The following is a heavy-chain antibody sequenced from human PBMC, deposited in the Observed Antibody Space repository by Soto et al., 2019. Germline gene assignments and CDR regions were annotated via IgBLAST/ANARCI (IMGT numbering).Heavy chain of an antibody. CDR3: AKATATSGGAFEI. CDR2: ILVGGST. CDR1: GFICSSYD. V-gene: IGHV3-23*01. D-gene: IGHD1-1*01. J-gene: IGHJ3*02. Sequence: GGSLRLSCAVSGFICSSYDISWVRQAPGKGLEWVSTILVGGSTHYEDAVKGRFTISRDTSKNTVYLQMNSLTAGDTAAYYCAKATATSGGAFEIYGQGTMVTVSS.